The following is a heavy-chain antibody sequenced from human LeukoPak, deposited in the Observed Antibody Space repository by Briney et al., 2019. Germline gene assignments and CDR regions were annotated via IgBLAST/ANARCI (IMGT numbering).Heavy chain of an antibody. CDR3: ARSRDGYNVFDY. V-gene: IGHV3-48*01. J-gene: IGHJ4*02. CDR1: GFTFNSNR. D-gene: IGHD5-24*01. Sequence: GGSLRLSCAASGFTFNSNRMNWVRQAPGKGLEWVSYISGSSSTIYYADSVKGRFTISRDNAKNSLYLQMNSLRAEDTAVYFCARSRDGYNVFDYWGQGTLVTVSS. CDR2: ISGSSSTI.